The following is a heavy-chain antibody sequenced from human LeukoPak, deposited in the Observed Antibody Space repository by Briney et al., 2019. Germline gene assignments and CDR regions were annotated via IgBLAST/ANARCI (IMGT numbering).Heavy chain of an antibody. Sequence: SETLSLTCTVSGGSISSSSYYWGWIRQPPGKGLEWIGSIYYSGSTYYNPSLKSRVTISVDTSKNQFSLNLSSVTAADTAVYYCARPISSSWYGGFDHWGQGTLVTVSS. CDR2: IYYSGST. CDR1: GGSISSSSYY. D-gene: IGHD6-13*01. J-gene: IGHJ4*02. V-gene: IGHV4-39*01. CDR3: ARPISSSWYGGFDH.